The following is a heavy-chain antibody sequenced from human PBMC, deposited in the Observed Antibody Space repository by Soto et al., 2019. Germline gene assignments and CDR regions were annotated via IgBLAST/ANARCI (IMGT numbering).Heavy chain of an antibody. CDR1: GYMFTKSA. Sequence: GGPVKVSCKASGYMFTKSAMHLVRQAPGQRVEWMGWISGGNGNTKYSPKLQDRVTITRDTSESTAYMELSSLRSEDTALYYCARDGVAAGNINFDYWGQGTLVTVSS. D-gene: IGHD6-19*01. CDR3: ARDGVAAGNINFDY. CDR2: ISGGNGNT. J-gene: IGHJ4*02. V-gene: IGHV1-3*01.